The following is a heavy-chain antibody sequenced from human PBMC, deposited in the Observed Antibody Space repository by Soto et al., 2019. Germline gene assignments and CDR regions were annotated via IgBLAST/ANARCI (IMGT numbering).Heavy chain of an antibody. CDR2: IYYSGST. J-gene: IGHJ4*02. CDR1: GGSISSYY. Sequence: SETLSLTCTVSGGSISSYYWSWIRQPPGKGLEWIGYIYYSGSTNYNPSLKSRVTISVDTSKNQFSLKLSSVTAADTAVYYCARQGGDYYDSSGYYYPFDYWGQGTLVTVS. D-gene: IGHD3-22*01. CDR3: ARQGGDYYDSSGYYYPFDY. V-gene: IGHV4-59*08.